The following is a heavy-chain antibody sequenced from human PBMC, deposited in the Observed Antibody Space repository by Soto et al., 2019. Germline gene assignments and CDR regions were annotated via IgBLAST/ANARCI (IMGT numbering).Heavy chain of an antibody. J-gene: IGHJ4*02. CDR1: GFTFSGYN. V-gene: IGHV3-48*01. Sequence: GGSLRLSCAASGFTFSGYNMNWVRQAPGKGLEWVSYISSTNSTKYYADSVKGRFTISRDNPKNSLYLQMNSLRSEDTAVYYCAAGTYYDFWSGYPKDFDYWGQGTLVTVSS. CDR3: AAGTYYDFWSGYPKDFDY. D-gene: IGHD3-3*01. CDR2: ISSTNSTK.